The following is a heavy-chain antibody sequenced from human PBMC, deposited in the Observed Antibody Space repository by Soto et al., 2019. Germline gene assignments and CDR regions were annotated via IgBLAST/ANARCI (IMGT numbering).Heavy chain of an antibody. Sequence: ASVKVSCKASGYTFTSYGISWVRQATGQGLEWMGWISAYNGNTNYAQKLQGRVTMTTDTSTSTAYMELRSLRSDDTAVYYCARGTAIVVVPAADGRVDFDYWGQGTLVTVSS. V-gene: IGHV1-18*01. D-gene: IGHD2-2*01. J-gene: IGHJ4*02. CDR3: ARGTAIVVVPAADGRVDFDY. CDR1: GYTFTSYG. CDR2: ISAYNGNT.